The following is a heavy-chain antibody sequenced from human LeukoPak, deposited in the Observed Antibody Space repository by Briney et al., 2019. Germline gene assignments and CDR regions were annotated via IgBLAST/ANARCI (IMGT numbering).Heavy chain of an antibody. Sequence: PSQTLSLTCTVSGGSISSGSYYWSWIRQPAGKGLEWIGRIYTSGSTYYNPSLKSRVTISLDTSKNHFSLRLTSVTAADTAVYYCARDPDYWGQGTLVTVSS. CDR2: IYTSGST. CDR3: ARDPDY. CDR1: GGSISSGSYY. J-gene: IGHJ4*02. V-gene: IGHV4-61*02.